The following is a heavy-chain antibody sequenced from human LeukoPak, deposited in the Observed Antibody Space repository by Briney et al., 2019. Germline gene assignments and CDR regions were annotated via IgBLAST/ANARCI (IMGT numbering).Heavy chain of an antibody. CDR1: GFTLSSYW. J-gene: IGHJ5*02. D-gene: IGHD5-18*01. CDR2: IKQDGSEK. CDR3: ARGASGIQLWFFDP. Sequence: GGSLRLSCAASGFTLSSYWLSWVRQAPEKGLEWVANIKQDGSEKYYVDSVKGRFTISRDNAKSSLYLQMNSLRAEDTAVYYCARGASGIQLWFFDPWGQGTLVTVSS. V-gene: IGHV3-7*01.